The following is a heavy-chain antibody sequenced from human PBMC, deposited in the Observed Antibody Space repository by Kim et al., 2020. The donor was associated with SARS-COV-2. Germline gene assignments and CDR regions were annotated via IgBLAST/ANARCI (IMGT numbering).Heavy chain of an antibody. V-gene: IGHV3-21*01. Sequence: YADSVKGRFTISRDNAKNSLYLQMNSLRAEDTAVYYCARGPIMVRGVIIPWGQGTLVTVSS. D-gene: IGHD3-10*01. CDR3: ARGPIMVRGVIIP. J-gene: IGHJ5*02.